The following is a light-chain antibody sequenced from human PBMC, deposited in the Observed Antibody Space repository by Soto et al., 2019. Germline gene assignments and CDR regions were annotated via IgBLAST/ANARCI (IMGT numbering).Light chain of an antibody. J-gene: IGLJ1*01. CDR2: EVT. CDR3: SSYTNINTRACV. V-gene: IGLV2-14*01. Sequence: QYVLTQPASVSGSPGQSITISCTRTSGDIRSYNRVSWYQQHPGKAPKLIIYEVTDRPSGVSNRFSGSKSGNTASLTISGLQAEDEAEYYCSSYTNINTRACVFGTGTKLTV. CDR1: SGDIRSYNR.